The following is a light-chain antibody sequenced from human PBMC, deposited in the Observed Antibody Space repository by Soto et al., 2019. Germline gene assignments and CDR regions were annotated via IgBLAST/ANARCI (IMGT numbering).Light chain of an antibody. J-gene: IGLJ3*02. CDR2: NGR. CDR3: QVRESPSDYSVV. V-gene: IGLV3-21*02. CDR1: NIGTKG. Sequence: SYELTQPPSVSVAPGQTATITCGGDNIGTKGVHWYQQKAGQPPELVAYNGRDRPSGIPERFSGSNSGNTATLTITRVEAGDEADFYCQVRESPSDYSVVFGGGTKLTVL.